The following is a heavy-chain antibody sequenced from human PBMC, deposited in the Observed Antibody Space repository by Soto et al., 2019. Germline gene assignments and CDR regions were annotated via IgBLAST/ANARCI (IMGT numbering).Heavy chain of an antibody. Sequence: GGSLRLSCAASGFTFSSYAMSWVRQAPGKGLEWVSAISGSGGSTYYADSVKGRFTISRDNSKNALYLQMNSLRAEDTAVYYCAKVSDYYGSGSYYLAHFDYWGQGTLVTVSS. CDR2: ISGSGGST. CDR3: AKVSDYYGSGSYYLAHFDY. V-gene: IGHV3-23*01. D-gene: IGHD3-10*01. J-gene: IGHJ4*02. CDR1: GFTFSSYA.